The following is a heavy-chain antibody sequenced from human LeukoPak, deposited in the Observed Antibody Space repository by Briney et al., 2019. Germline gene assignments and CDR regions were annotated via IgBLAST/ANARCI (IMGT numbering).Heavy chain of an antibody. J-gene: IGHJ6*03. CDR2: IIPVFQTP. V-gene: IGHV1-69*05. CDR3: ARDSTPSRVITATTTYHYFYYIDV. Sequence: SVKVSCKASGGTFSSYAITWVRQAPGQGLEWIGGIIPVFQTPNYAQNFRGRVTITTDESTDTAYMELSSLRSEDTAIYYCARDSTPSRVITATTTYHYFYYIDVWGKGTTVTISS. D-gene: IGHD3-22*01. CDR1: GGTFSSYA.